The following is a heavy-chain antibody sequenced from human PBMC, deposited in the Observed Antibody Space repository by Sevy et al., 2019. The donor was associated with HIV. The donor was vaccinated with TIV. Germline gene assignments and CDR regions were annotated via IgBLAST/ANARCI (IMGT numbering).Heavy chain of an antibody. CDR3: AREGCTKPHDY. Sequence: GGSLRLSCAASGFTFSKYSMSWVRQPPGKGLEWVSTLSFGCGEINYADSVKGRFTISRDNSKSSVYLQMNNLGPEETAVYYCAREGCTKPHDYWGQGTVVTVSS. D-gene: IGHD2-8*01. V-gene: IGHV3-23*01. J-gene: IGHJ4*02. CDR2: LSFGCGEI. CDR1: GFTFSKYS.